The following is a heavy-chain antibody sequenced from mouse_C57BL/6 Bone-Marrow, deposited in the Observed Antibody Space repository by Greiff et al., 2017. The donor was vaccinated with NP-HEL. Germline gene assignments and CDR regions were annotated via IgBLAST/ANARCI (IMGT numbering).Heavy chain of an antibody. D-gene: IGHD1-1*01. Sequence: EVQLQQSGAELVRPGASVKLSCTASGFNIKDDYMHWVKQRPEQGLEWIGWIDPENGDTEYASKFQGKATITADTSSNTAYLQLSSLTSEDTAVYYCTSDGSLAWFAYGGQGTLVTVSA. J-gene: IGHJ3*01. CDR3: TSDGSLAWFAY. V-gene: IGHV14-4*01. CDR1: GFNIKDDY. CDR2: IDPENGDT.